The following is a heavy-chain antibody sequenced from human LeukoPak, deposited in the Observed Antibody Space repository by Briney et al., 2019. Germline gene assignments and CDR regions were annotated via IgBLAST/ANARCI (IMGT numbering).Heavy chain of an antibody. CDR1: GSSFTSYW. Sequence: GESLKISCKASGSSFTSYWIGGVRQLPGKGLEWMGIIYPGDSDSTYSTSFQGQFTILAGKSISTAYLQWSTLKASDTAMYYSARHRVVGSATKQIYVWGKRTTVTVS. CDR3: ARHRVVGSATKQIYV. J-gene: IGHJ6*03. V-gene: IGHV5-51*01. CDR2: IYPGDSDS. D-gene: IGHD2-21*01.